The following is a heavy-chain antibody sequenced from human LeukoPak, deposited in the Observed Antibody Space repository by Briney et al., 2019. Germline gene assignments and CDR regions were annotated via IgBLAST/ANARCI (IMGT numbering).Heavy chain of an antibody. CDR3: ATVGTTRVYYFDY. V-gene: IGHV3-74*01. Sequence: PGGSLRLSCAASGFTFSSSWMHWVRQAPEKGLVWVSRINSDGSSTSYADSVKGRFTISRDNSKNTLYLQMNSLRAEDTAIYYCATVGTTRVYYFDYWGQGTLVTVSS. J-gene: IGHJ4*02. D-gene: IGHD2-8*01. CDR1: GFTFSSSW. CDR2: INSDGSST.